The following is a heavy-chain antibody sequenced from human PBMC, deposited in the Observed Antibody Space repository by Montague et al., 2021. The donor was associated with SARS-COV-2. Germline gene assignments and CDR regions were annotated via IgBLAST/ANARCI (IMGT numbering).Heavy chain of an antibody. J-gene: IGHJ6*02. CDR3: ASGKYYDFWSGYYSHDYVSGMDV. CDR2: IHTSGST. D-gene: IGHD3-3*01. V-gene: IGHV4-4*07. Sequence: SETLSLTCTVSGGSISSYYWSWIRQSAGKGLEWIGRIHTSGSTDXXPSLNSRVNMSVDTSKDQFSLKLSSVTAADTAVYYCASGKYYDFWSGYYSHDYVSGMDVWGQGTTVTVSS. CDR1: GGSISSYY.